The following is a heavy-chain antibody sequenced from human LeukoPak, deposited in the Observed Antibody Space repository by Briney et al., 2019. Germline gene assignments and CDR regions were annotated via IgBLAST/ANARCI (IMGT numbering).Heavy chain of an antibody. D-gene: IGHD2-21*01. V-gene: IGHV1-8*01. CDR1: GYTFSDYD. CDR2: MNPTSGDT. Sequence: ASVKVSCKASGYTFSDYDANWVRQAPGQGLEWMGWMNPTSGDTGYAQKFQGRVTMTRSMSRNTAYMELSRPRSEDTAVYFCARVVMKAFYYYYMDVWGKGTTIIISS. CDR3: ARVVMKAFYYYYMDV. J-gene: IGHJ6*03.